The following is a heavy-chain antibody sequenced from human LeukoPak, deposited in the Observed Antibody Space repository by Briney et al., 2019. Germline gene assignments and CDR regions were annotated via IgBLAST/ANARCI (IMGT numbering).Heavy chain of an antibody. Sequence: SETLSLTCAVSGDSTSSNYCWRWVRQFPGKGLEWIGEAYRRGSTSYNPSLKSRVVISIDKSKNQYSLNLNSVTAADTAMYYCGRHAYGDSSAAFDIWGQGTMVIVSS. D-gene: IGHD4-17*01. J-gene: IGHJ3*02. V-gene: IGHV4-4*02. CDR3: GRHAYGDSSAAFDI. CDR1: GDSTSSNYC. CDR2: AYRRGST.